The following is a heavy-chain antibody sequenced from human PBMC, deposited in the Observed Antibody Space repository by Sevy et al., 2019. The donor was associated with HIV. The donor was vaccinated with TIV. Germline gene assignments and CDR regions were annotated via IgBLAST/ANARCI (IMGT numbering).Heavy chain of an antibody. Sequence: GGSLRFSCTTSGFTFDDYAMNWFRQAPGKGLEWVANMRQDGRETYYVDSVKGRFTVSRDNAKNSLWLQMNSLRAEDTAVYYCARGIFGSGSRLGLGYWGQGTLVTVSS. CDR1: GFTFDDYA. D-gene: IGHD3-10*01. CDR2: MRQDGRET. V-gene: IGHV3-7*03. J-gene: IGHJ4*02. CDR3: ARGIFGSGSRLGLGY.